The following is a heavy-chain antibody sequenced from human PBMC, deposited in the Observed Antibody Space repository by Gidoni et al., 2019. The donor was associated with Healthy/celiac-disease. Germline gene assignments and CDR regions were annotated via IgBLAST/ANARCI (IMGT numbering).Heavy chain of an antibody. V-gene: IGHV1-69*01. CDR3: ARLTVYYYALYAFDI. CDR1: GGTFSSYA. Sequence: QVQLVQSGAAVKKPGTSAKVSCKATGGTFSSYAISRVRQAPGQGLEWMGGILPIFGTANYAQKFQGRVTITADESTSTAYMELSSLRSEDTAVYYCARLTVYYYALYAFDIWGQGTMVTVSS. CDR2: ILPIFGTA. D-gene: IGHD3-10*01. J-gene: IGHJ3*02.